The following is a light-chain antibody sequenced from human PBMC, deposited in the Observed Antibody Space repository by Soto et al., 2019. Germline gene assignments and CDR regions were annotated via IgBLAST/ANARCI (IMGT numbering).Light chain of an antibody. Sequence: DIKMTQSPSSLSASVGDRVTITCRASQSISSHLNWYRQKPGKAPKLLICVTSSLQRGVPSRFSGSGSGTDFTLTINGLQPEDSATYYCQQSYSPPFTFGPGTKVDIK. CDR3: QQSYSPPFT. V-gene: IGKV1-39*01. J-gene: IGKJ3*01. CDR2: VTS. CDR1: QSISSH.